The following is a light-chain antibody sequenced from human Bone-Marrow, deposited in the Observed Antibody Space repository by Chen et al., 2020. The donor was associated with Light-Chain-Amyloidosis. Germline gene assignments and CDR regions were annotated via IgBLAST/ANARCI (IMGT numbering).Light chain of an antibody. CDR1: DLPTKY. V-gene: IGLV3-25*03. J-gene: IGLJ2*01. Sequence: SYELTQPPLVSVSTGQTASITCSGDDLPTKYAYWYQQKPGQAPVLVIHRDTERPSGISERFSGSSSGTTATLTISGVQAEDEADYHCQSADSSGTYEVIFGGGTKLTVL. CDR3: QSADSSGTYEVI. CDR2: RDT.